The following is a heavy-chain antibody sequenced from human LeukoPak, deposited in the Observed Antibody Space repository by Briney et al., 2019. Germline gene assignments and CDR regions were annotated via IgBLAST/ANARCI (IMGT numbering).Heavy chain of an antibody. Sequence: PSETLSLTCTVSGGSISSYYWSWIRQPPGKGLEWIGEINHSGSTNYNPSLKSRVTISVDTSKNQFSLKLSSVTAADTAVYYCARVRGYKSENWFDPWGQGTLVTVSS. CDR2: INHSGST. D-gene: IGHD3-3*01. V-gene: IGHV4-34*01. J-gene: IGHJ5*02. CDR3: ARVRGYKSENWFDP. CDR1: GGSISSYY.